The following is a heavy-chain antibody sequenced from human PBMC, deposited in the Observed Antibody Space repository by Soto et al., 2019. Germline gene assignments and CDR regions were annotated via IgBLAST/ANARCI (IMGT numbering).Heavy chain of an antibody. D-gene: IGHD1-26*01. CDR3: ARGSGSHDY. CDR1: GFTFSNYW. CDR2: IKHDGSEK. J-gene: IGHJ4*02. Sequence: GGSLRLSCAASGFTFSNYWMNWVRQAPGKGLEWVANIKHDGSEKYYVDSVKGRFTTSRDNAKNSLYLEINSLRAEDTAVFYCARGSGSHDYWGQGTLVTVSS. V-gene: IGHV3-7*04.